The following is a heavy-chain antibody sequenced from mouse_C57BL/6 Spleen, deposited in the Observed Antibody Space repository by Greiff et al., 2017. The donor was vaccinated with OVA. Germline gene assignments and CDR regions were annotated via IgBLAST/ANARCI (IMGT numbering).Heavy chain of an antibody. J-gene: IGHJ1*03. D-gene: IGHD2-10*01. V-gene: IGHV1-80*01. CDR2: IYPGDGDT. CDR1: GYAFSSYW. CDR3: ARGGPTGVGYFDV. Sequence: QVQLQQSGAELVKPGASVKISCKASGYAFSSYWMNWVKQRPGKGLEWIGQIYPGDGDTNYNGQFQGKATLTADKSSSTAYMLLSSLTSEDSAVYFCARGGPTGVGYFDVWSTGTTVTVSS.